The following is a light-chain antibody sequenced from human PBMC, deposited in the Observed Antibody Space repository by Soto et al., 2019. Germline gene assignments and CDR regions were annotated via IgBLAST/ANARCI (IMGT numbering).Light chain of an antibody. Sequence: QSVLTQPASVSGSPGQSITISCTGTSSDVGGYNYVSWYQQHPGKAPKLMLYDVSNRPSGVSNRFAGSKSGHTASLTISGLQAEDEADYYCSSYTSSSTHVVFCGGTKLTVL. CDR1: SSDVGGYNY. V-gene: IGLV2-14*01. CDR3: SSYTSSSTHVV. J-gene: IGLJ2*01. CDR2: DVS.